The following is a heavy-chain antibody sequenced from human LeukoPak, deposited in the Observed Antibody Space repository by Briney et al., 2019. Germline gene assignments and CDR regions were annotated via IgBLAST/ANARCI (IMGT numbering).Heavy chain of an antibody. V-gene: IGHV1-2*02. CDR3: ASYYGSGSYYNDLYPHNWFDP. CDR2: INPNSGGT. CDR1: GYTFTGYY. Sequence: GASVRVSCKASGYTFTGYYMHWVRQAPGQGLEWMGWINPNSGGTNYAQKFQGRVTMTRDTSISTAYMELSRLRSDDTAVYYCASYYGSGSYYNDLYPHNWFDPWGQGTLVTVSS. D-gene: IGHD3-10*01. J-gene: IGHJ5*02.